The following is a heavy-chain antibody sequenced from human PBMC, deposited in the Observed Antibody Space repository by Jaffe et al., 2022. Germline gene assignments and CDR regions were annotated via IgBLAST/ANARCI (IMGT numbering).Heavy chain of an antibody. J-gene: IGHJ4*02. CDR1: GFTFSSYG. CDR3: AKPDS. Sequence: QVQLVESGGGVVQPGGSLRLSCAASGFTFSSYGMHWVRQAPGKGLEWVTFIPYDGSYEYYADSVKGRFTVSRDNSKNTLYLQMSLLRVEDTAVYYCAKPDSWGQGTLVTVSS. V-gene: IGHV3-30*02. CDR2: IPYDGSYE.